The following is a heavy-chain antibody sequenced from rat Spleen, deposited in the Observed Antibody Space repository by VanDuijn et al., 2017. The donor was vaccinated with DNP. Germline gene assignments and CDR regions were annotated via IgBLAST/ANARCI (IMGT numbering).Heavy chain of an antibody. V-gene: IGHV5S13*01. D-gene: IGHD1-3*01. CDR1: GFTFSNYG. Sequence: EVQLVESGGGLVQPGRSLKLSCAASGFTFSNYGMAWVRQTPTKGLEWVASISTGGGNTYYRDSVKGRFTISRDNANSTLHLQMDSLGSEDTATYYCASLWTLAYWGQGTLVTVSS. CDR3: ASLWTLAY. CDR2: ISTGGGNT. J-gene: IGHJ3*01.